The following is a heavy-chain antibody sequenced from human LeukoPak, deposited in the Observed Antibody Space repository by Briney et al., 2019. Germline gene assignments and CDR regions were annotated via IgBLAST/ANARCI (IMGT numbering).Heavy chain of an antibody. CDR3: ARTSIAARRANAFDV. J-gene: IGHJ3*01. CDR2: IYHSGST. Sequence: TLSLTCAVSGGSINSGGYSWSWIRQPPGKGLEWIGYIYHSGSTYYTPSLKSRVTISVDRSMHQFSLRLSSVTAADTAVYYCARTSIAARRANAFDVWGQGTMVAVSS. D-gene: IGHD6-6*01. V-gene: IGHV4-30-2*01. CDR1: GGSINSGGYS.